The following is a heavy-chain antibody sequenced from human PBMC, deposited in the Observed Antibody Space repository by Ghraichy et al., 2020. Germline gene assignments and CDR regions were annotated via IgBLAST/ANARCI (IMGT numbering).Heavy chain of an antibody. V-gene: IGHV1-18*04. CDR2: ITAYNDDT. CDR3: VRDHYSGDDSRDY. D-gene: IGHD4-11*01. Sequence: ASVKVSCKASGYTFTNYSISWVRQAPGQGLEWMGWITAYNDDTNYAQKFQDRVTMTTDTSTTTAYMELRSLRYDDAAVYYCVRDHYSGDDSRDYWGQGTLVTVSS. J-gene: IGHJ4*02. CDR1: GYTFTNYS.